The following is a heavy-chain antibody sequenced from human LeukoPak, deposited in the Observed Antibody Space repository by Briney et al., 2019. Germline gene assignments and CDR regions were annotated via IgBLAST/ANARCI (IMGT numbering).Heavy chain of an antibody. J-gene: IGHJ4*02. D-gene: IGHD4-17*01. CDR2: IYSGGNT. CDR1: GFTVSSNS. V-gene: IGHV3-53*01. CDR3: ARRAGEYSHPYDY. Sequence: PGGSLRLSCTVSGFTVSSNSMSWVRQDPGKGLEWVSFIYSGGNTHYSDSVKGRFTISRDNSKHTLYLQMNSLRAEDTAVYYCARRAGEYSHPYDYWGQGTPVTVSS.